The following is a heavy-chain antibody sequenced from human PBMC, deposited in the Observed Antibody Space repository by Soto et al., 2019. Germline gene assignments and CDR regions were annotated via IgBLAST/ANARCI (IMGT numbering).Heavy chain of an antibody. Sequence: ASVKVSCKASGYTFTSYGISWVRQAPGQGLEWMGWTSAYNGNTNYAQKLQGRVTMTTDTSTSTAYMELRSLRSDDTAVYYCARDIPTYYDFWSGYYSDYWGQGTLVTVSS. J-gene: IGHJ4*02. D-gene: IGHD3-3*01. V-gene: IGHV1-18*01. CDR1: GYTFTSYG. CDR3: ARDIPTYYDFWSGYYSDY. CDR2: TSAYNGNT.